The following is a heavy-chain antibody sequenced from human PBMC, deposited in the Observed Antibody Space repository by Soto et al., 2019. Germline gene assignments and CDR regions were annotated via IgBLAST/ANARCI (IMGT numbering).Heavy chain of an antibody. V-gene: IGHV3-23*01. D-gene: IGHD6-19*01. CDR2: ISGSAIST. J-gene: IGHJ4*02. CDR3: ANGGLAGRVDY. CDR1: GFTFSSYA. Sequence: GGSLRLSCAASGFTFSSYAMSWVRQAPGKGLEWVSAISGSAISTYYADSVKGRFTISRDNSKNTLYLQMNSLRAEDTALYYCANGGLAGRVDYWGQGTLVTVSS.